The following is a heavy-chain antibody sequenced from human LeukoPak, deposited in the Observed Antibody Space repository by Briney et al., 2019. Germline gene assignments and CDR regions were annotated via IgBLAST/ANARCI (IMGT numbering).Heavy chain of an antibody. V-gene: IGHV3-23*01. Sequence: PGGSLRLSCAASGFSFSSYSMNWVRQAPGKGLEWVSVIGPAGVTTLYADSVKGRFTISRDNSKSTLYLQLNSLRAEDTAIYYCAKKGFTAPGASYLDYWGQGTLVTVSS. J-gene: IGHJ4*02. CDR1: GFSFSSYS. D-gene: IGHD6-13*01. CDR3: AKKGFTAPGASYLDY. CDR2: IGPAGVTT.